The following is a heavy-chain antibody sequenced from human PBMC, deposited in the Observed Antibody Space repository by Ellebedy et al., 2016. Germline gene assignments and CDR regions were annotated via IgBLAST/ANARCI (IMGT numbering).Heavy chain of an antibody. D-gene: IGHD1-26*01. V-gene: IGHV4-38-2*02. J-gene: IGHJ5*02. CDR3: ARDVGPYSGSYYPNWFDP. CDR2: IYHSGST. Sequence: SETLSLTCAVSGSSISSGSYWAWIRQPPGEGLEWIGSIYHSGSTYYNPSLKSRVTISIDTSKNQFSLKLSSVTAADTAVYYCARDVGPYSGSYYPNWFDPWGQGTLVTVSS. CDR1: GSSISSGSY.